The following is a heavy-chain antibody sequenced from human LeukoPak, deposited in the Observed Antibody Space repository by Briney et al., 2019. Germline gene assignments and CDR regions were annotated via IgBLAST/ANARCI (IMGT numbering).Heavy chain of an antibody. CDR1: GGSISSYY. J-gene: IGHJ4*02. CDR3: ARHSGAFSISDDY. CDR2: IYYSGST. Sequence: PSETLSLTCTVSGGSISSYYWSWIRQPPGKGLEWIGCIYYSGSTNYNPSLKSRVTISVDTSKNQFSLKLSSVTAADTAVYYCARHSGAFSISDDYWGQGTLVTVSP. D-gene: IGHD6-6*01. V-gene: IGHV4-59*08.